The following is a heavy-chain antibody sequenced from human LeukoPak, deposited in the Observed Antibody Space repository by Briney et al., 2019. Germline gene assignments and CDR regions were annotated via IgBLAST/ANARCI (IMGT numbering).Heavy chain of an antibody. D-gene: IGHD6-13*01. CDR3: ARASDSSSWYYFDY. CDR2: VNLQGST. V-gene: IGHV4-4*02. CDR1: GGSISNTNW. Sequence: SETLSLTCGVSGGSISNTNWWTWVRQPPGKGLEWIGEVNLQGSTNYNPSLKSRVAISVDKSENHISLKLTSVTAADTAVYYCARASDSSSWYYFDYWGQGTLVTVSS. J-gene: IGHJ4*02.